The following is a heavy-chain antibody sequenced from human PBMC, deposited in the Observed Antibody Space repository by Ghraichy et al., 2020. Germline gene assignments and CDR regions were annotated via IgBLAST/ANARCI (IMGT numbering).Heavy chain of an antibody. V-gene: IGHV4-34*01. CDR2: INHRGST. D-gene: IGHD1-26*01. CDR1: GGSFSGYY. J-gene: IGHJ4*02. CDR3: AIGPLGSSYADDS. Sequence: SETLSLTCAVYGGSFSGYYWNWIRQSPGKALEWIGVINHRGSTTYNPSLKNRVSISIDTSKAQFSLKLSSVTAADTAIYYCAIGPLGSSYADDSWGQGTLVTVSS.